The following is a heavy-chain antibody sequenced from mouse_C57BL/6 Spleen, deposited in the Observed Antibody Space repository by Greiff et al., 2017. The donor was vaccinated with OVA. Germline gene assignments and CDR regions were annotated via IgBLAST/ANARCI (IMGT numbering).Heavy chain of an antibody. CDR3: AREGNWDWFAY. V-gene: IGHV1-82*01. J-gene: IGHJ3*01. Sequence: VQVVESGPELVKPGASVKISCKASGYAFSSSWMNWVKQRPGKGLEWIGRIYPGDGDTNYNGKFKGKATLTADKSSSTAYMQLSSLTSEDSAVYFCAREGNWDWFAYWGQGTLVTVSA. CDR2: IYPGDGDT. D-gene: IGHD4-1*02. CDR1: GYAFSSSW.